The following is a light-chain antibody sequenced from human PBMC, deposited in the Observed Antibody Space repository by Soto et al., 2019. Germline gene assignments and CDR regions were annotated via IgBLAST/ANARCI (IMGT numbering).Light chain of an antibody. Sequence: QSALTQPRSVSGSPGQSVAISCAGTSSDVGRYNYVSWYQQYPGKAPKLIIYDVTKRPSGVPDRFFGSKSGNTASLTISGLQAEDEADYYCCSFAGLFGGGTKLT. J-gene: IGLJ2*01. CDR2: DVT. CDR3: CSFAGL. V-gene: IGLV2-11*01. CDR1: SSDVGRYNY.